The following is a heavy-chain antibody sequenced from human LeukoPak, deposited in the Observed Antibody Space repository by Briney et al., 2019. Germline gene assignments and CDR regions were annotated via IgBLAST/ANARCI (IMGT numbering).Heavy chain of an antibody. CDR2: IYHSGST. CDR1: GGSISSSNW. J-gene: IGHJ4*02. Sequence: SETLSLTCAVSGGSISSSNWWSWVRQPPGKGLEWIGEIYHSGSTNYNPSLKSRVTISVDTSKNQFSLKLSSVTAADTAVYYCARDAYYYDSSGYYRVFDYWGQGTLVTVSS. D-gene: IGHD3-22*01. V-gene: IGHV4-4*02. CDR3: ARDAYYYDSSGYYRVFDY.